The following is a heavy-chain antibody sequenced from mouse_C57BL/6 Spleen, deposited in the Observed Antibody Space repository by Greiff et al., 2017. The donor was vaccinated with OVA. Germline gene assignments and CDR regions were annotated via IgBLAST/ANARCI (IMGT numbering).Heavy chain of an antibody. V-gene: IGHV2-2*01. D-gene: IGHD4-1*01. CDR2: IWSGGST. J-gene: IGHJ4*01. CDR3: ARNRAGGKAMDY. Sequence: QVQLQQSGPGLVQPSQSLSITCTVSGFSLTSYGVHWVRQSPGKGLEWLGVIWSGGSTDYNAAFISRLSISKDNSKSQVFFKMNSLQADDTAIYYCARNRAGGKAMDYWGQGTSVTVSS. CDR1: GFSLTSYG.